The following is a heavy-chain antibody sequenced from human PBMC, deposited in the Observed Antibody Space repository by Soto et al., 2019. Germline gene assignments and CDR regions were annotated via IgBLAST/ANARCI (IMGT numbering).Heavy chain of an antibody. V-gene: IGHV1-2*02. J-gene: IGHJ6*02. CDR3: ARDLGIAVADYYYYGMDV. D-gene: IGHD6-19*01. Sequence: GASVKVSCKASGGTFSSYAISWVRQAPGQGLEWMGGIIPNSGGTNYAQKFQGRVTMTRDTSISTAYMELSRLRSDDTAVYYCARDLGIAVADYYYYGMDVWGQGTTVTVSS. CDR1: GGTFSSYA. CDR2: IIPNSGGT.